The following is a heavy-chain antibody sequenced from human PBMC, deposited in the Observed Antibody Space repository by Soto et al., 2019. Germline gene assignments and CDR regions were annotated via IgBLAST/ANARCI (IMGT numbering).Heavy chain of an antibody. CDR3: AKGGYNYGFLFDC. Sequence: PGGSLRLSCAASGFTFSSYAMSWVRQAPGKGLEWVSTIGNSGGSTYYADSVKGRFTISRDNSKNTLYLQMNSLRAEDTAVYYCAKGGYNYGFLFDCWGQGTLVTVS. J-gene: IGHJ4*02. V-gene: IGHV3-23*01. CDR1: GFTFSSYA. CDR2: IGNSGGST. D-gene: IGHD5-18*01.